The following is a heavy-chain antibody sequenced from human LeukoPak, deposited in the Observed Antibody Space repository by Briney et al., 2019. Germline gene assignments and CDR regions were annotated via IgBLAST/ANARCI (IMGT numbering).Heavy chain of an antibody. D-gene: IGHD5-12*01. J-gene: IGHJ4*02. Sequence: GGSLRLSCAASGVAFSSYHMHWVRQAPGKGLEYVSGISSNGGSTYYANSVKGRFTISRDNSKNTLYLQMGSLRAEDIAVYYCARSRGYDTRDFDYWGQGTLVTVSS. CDR2: ISSNGGST. CDR1: GVAFSSYH. V-gene: IGHV3-64*01. CDR3: ARSRGYDTRDFDY.